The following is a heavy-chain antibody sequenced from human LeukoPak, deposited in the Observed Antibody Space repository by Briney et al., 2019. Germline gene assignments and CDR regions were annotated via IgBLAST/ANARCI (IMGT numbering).Heavy chain of an antibody. D-gene: IGHD3-22*01. CDR2: IYYSGST. J-gene: IGHJ4*02. CDR1: GGSISSYF. Sequence: SETLSLTCTVSGGSISSYFWSWIRQPPGKGLEWIGYIYYSGSTNYNPSLKSRVTISVDTSKNQFSLKLSSVTAADTAVYYCARRGPPRGYDSSGYYGYWGQGTLVTVSS. CDR3: ARRGPPRGYDSSGYYGY. V-gene: IGHV4-59*08.